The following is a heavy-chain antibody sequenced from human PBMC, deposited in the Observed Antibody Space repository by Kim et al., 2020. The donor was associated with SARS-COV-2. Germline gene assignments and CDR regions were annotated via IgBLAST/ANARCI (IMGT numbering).Heavy chain of an antibody. Sequence: SETLSLTCAVYGGSFSGYYWSWIRQPPGKGLEWIGEINHSGSTNYNLSLKSRVTISVETSKNQFSLKLSSVTAADTAVYYCARGTRQWLVRGPYYYYMDVWGKGTTVTVSS. CDR1: GGSFSGYY. J-gene: IGHJ6*03. V-gene: IGHV4-34*01. D-gene: IGHD6-19*01. CDR2: INHSGST. CDR3: ARGTRQWLVRGPYYYYMDV.